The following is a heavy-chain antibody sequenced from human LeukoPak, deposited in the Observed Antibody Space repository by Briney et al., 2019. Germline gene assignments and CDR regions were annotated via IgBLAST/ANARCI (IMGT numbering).Heavy chain of an antibody. Sequence: GGSLRLSCAASGFTFSSYSMNWVRQAPGKGLEWVSSITTSSSYIYYADSVKGRFTISRDNAKNSLYLQMNSLRAEDTAVYYCAELGITMIGGVWGKGTTVTISS. J-gene: IGHJ6*04. CDR1: GFTFSSYS. CDR2: ITTSSSYI. CDR3: AELGITMIGGV. V-gene: IGHV3-21*01. D-gene: IGHD3-10*02.